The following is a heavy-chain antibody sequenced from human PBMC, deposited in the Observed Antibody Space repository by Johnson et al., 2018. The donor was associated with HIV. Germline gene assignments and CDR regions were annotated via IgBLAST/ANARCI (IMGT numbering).Heavy chain of an antibody. J-gene: IGHJ3*02. V-gene: IGHV3-30*14. D-gene: IGHD3-10*01. CDR3: VRASWFGAFDI. CDR2: ISYDGSNK. CDR1: GFTFSSYA. Sequence: QVQLVESGGGVVQPGRSLRLSCAASGFTFSSYAMHWVRQAPGKGLEWVAVISYDGSNKYYADSVKGRFTISRENAKNSLYLQMNNLRAGDSAVYYCVRASWFGAFDIWGQGTLVTVSS.